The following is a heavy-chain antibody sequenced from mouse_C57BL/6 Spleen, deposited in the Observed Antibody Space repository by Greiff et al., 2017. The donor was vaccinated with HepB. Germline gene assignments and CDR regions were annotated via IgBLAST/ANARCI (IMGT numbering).Heavy chain of an antibody. CDR1: GYTFTSYW. CDR2: INPSSGYT. J-gene: IGHJ2*01. Sequence: VQLQQSGAELAKPGASVKLSCKASGYTFTSYWMHWVKQRPGQGLEWIGYINPSSGYTKYNQKFKDKATLTADISSSTAYMQLSSLTYEDSAVYCCARGGYFNYWGQGTTLTVSS. CDR3: ARGGYFNY. V-gene: IGHV1-7*01.